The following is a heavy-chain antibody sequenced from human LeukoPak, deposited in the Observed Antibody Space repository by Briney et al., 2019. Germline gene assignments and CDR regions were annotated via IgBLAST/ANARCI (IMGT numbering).Heavy chain of an antibody. D-gene: IGHD6-13*01. Sequence: SETLSLTCTVSGGSISSYYWSWIRQPPGKGLEWIGHIYYSGSTNYNPSLKSRVTISVDTSKNQFSLKLSSVTAADTAVYYCAREAAGPFDYWGQGTLVTVSS. CDR1: GGSISSYY. V-gene: IGHV4-59*01. CDR2: IYYSGST. CDR3: AREAAGPFDY. J-gene: IGHJ4*02.